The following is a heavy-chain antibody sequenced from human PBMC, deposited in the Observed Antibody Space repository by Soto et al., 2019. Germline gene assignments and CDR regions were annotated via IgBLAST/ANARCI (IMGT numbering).Heavy chain of an antibody. Sequence: GGSLSLSCAASGFTFSSYSMNWVRQAPGKGLEWVSSISSSSSYIYYADSVKGRFTISRDNAKNSLYLQMNSLRAEDTAVYYCARHPERIAEIGWFDPWGQGTLVTVSS. CDR2: ISSSSSYI. CDR3: ARHPERIAEIGWFDP. CDR1: GFTFSSYS. J-gene: IGHJ5*02. V-gene: IGHV3-21*01. D-gene: IGHD6-13*01.